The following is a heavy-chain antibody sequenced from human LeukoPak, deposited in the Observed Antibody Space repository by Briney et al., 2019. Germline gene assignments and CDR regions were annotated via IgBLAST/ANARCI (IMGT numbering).Heavy chain of an antibody. V-gene: IGHV3-66*01. J-gene: IGHJ4*02. CDR3: LGPEQWPN. CDR2: IYSGGST. D-gene: IGHD6-19*01. CDR1: GFTVSSNY. Sequence: HAGGSLRLSCAASGFTVSSNYMSWVRQAPGKGLEWVSVIYSGGSTYYADSVKGRFTISRDNSKNTLYLQMNSLRAEDTAVYYCLGPEQWPNWGQGTLVTVSS.